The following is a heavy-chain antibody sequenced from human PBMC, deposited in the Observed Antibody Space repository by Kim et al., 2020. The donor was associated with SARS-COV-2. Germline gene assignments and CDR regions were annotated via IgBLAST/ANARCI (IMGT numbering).Heavy chain of an antibody. CDR2: ISGSTGGT. V-gene: IGHV3-23*01. Sequence: GGSLRLSCAASGFTFNNYDMSWVRQAPGKGLEWVSAISGSTGGTTYADSVKDRFTISTDNSKNTLHLQMNSLRAEDTALYFCAKVYTAWYFDYWGQGILVTVSS. CDR1: GFTFNNYD. CDR3: AKVYTAWYFDY. D-gene: IGHD2-21*02. J-gene: IGHJ4*02.